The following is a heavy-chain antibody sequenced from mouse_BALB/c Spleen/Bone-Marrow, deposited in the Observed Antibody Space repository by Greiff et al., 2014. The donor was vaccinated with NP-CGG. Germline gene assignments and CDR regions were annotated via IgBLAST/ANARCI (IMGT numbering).Heavy chain of an antibody. V-gene: IGHV1S81*02. D-gene: IGHD2-2*01. J-gene: IGHJ3*01. Sequence: VQLQQSGAELVKPGASVKLSCKGSGYTFTSYWMHWVKQRPGQGLEWIGEINPSNGGINYNEKFKSKATMTVDKSSSTAYMQLSNLTSEYSAVYYCAGYPPAAFWFAYWGQGTLVTVSA. CDR2: INPSNGGI. CDR1: GYTFTSYW. CDR3: AGYPPAAFWFAY.